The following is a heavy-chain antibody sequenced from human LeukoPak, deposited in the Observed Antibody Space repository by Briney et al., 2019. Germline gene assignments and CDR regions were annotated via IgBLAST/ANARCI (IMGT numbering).Heavy chain of an antibody. CDR3: ARRNTYYDFWSGYYSALDGMDV. CDR1: GYTFTSYY. J-gene: IGHJ6*02. Sequence: ASVKVSCKASGYTFTSYYMHWVRQAPGQGLEWMGIINPSGGNTGYAQKFQGRVTMTRNTSISTAYMELSSLRSEDTAVYYCARRNTYYDFWSGYYSALDGMDVWGQGTTVTVSS. V-gene: IGHV1-46*01. CDR2: INPSGGNT. D-gene: IGHD3-3*01.